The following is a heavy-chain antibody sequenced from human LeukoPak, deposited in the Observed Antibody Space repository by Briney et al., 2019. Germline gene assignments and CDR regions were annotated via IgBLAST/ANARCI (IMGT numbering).Heavy chain of an antibody. V-gene: IGHV4-39*07. CDR2: IYYSGST. CDR3: AREWIEDAFDI. D-gene: IGHD2-2*03. CDR1: GGSISSGSFY. J-gene: IGHJ3*02. Sequence: SETLSLTCTVSGGSISSGSFYWTWIRQPAGKGLEWIGSIYYSGSTYYNPSLKSRVTISVDTSKNQFSLKLSSVTAADTAVYYCAREWIEDAFDIWGQGTMVTVSS.